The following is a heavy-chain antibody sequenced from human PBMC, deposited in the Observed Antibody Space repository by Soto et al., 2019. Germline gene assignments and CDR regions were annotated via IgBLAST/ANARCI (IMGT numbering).Heavy chain of an antibody. V-gene: IGHV5-51*01. Sequence: XESLKISCKGSGYSFASYWIGWVRQMPGKGLEWMGIIYPGDSDTRYSPSFQGQVTISADKSISTAYLQWSSLKASDTAMYYCARHGGDCGGDCYSDSYYYYGMDAWGQGTTVTVSS. CDR1: GYSFASYW. CDR2: IYPGDSDT. D-gene: IGHD2-21*02. J-gene: IGHJ6*02. CDR3: ARHGGDCGGDCYSDSYYYYGMDA.